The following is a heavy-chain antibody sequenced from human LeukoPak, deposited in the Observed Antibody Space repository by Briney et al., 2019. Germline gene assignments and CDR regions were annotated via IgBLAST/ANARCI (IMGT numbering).Heavy chain of an antibody. V-gene: IGHV3-30*02. CDR1: GFTFSSYG. CDR3: ARDNYDSSTPYYFDY. J-gene: IGHJ4*02. D-gene: IGHD3-22*01. CDR2: IRYDGSNK. Sequence: PGGSLRLSCAASGFTFSSYGMHWVRQAPGKGLEWVAFIRYDGSNKHYADSVKGRFTISRDNSKNTLYLQMNSLRAEDTAVYYCARDNYDSSTPYYFDYWGQGTLVTVSS.